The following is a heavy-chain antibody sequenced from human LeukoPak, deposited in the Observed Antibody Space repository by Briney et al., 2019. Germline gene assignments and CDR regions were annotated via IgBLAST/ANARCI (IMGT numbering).Heavy chain of an antibody. D-gene: IGHD3-9*01. Sequence: SETLSLTCAVSGGSISSNSYYRGWIRQPPGKGLEWIGSIYYSGSTYYNPSLKSRVTISVDTSKNQFSLKLSSVTAADTAVYYCARDAPKYFDWLSHFDYWGQGTLVTVSS. CDR3: ARDAPKYFDWLSHFDY. CDR2: IYYSGST. CDR1: GGSISSNSYY. J-gene: IGHJ4*02. V-gene: IGHV4-39*07.